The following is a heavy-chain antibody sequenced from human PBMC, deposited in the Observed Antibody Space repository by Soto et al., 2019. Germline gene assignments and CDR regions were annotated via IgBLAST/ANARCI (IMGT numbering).Heavy chain of an antibody. J-gene: IGHJ4*02. D-gene: IGHD2-15*01. CDR3: ARVKRYCSGGSCYSWVNGIDY. CDR1: GFTFSSYA. CDR2: ISYDGSNK. Sequence: GGSLRLSCAASGFTFSSYAMHWVRQAPGKGLEWVAVISYDGSNKYYADSVKGRFTISRDNSKNTLCLQMNSLRAEDTAVYYCARVKRYCSGGSCYSWVNGIDYWGQGTLVTAPQ. V-gene: IGHV3-30-3*01.